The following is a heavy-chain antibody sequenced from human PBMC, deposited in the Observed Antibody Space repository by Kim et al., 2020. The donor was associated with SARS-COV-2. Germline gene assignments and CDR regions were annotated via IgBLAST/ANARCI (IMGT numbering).Heavy chain of an antibody. CDR3: ARDRREWLSYTYYYYMEV. V-gene: IGHV3-9*01. J-gene: IGHJ6*03. Sequence: GGSLRLSCAASGFTFGAYAMNWVRQAPGKGLEWVSGISRNSGSRGYADSVKGRFTISRDNAKNSLYLQMNSLRAEDTALYYCARDRREWLSYTYYYYMEVWGDGTTVTVSS. CDR1: GFTFGAYA. CDR2: ISRNSGSR. D-gene: IGHD3-3*01.